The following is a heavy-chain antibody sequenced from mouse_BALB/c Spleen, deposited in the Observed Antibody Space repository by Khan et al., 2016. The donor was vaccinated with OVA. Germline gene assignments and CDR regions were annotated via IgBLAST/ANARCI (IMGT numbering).Heavy chain of an antibody. CDR2: ISSGGSYT. V-gene: IGHV5-6*01. Sequence: EVELVESGGDLVKPGGSLKLSCAASGFTFSSYGMSWVRQTPDKRLEWVATISSGGSYTYYPDSVKGRFTISRDNAKNTLYLQMSSLKSEDTAMYYCARRAYYGNSNVMDYGGQGTSVTVSS. CDR1: GFTFSSYG. CDR3: ARRAYYGNSNVMDY. D-gene: IGHD2-10*01. J-gene: IGHJ4*01.